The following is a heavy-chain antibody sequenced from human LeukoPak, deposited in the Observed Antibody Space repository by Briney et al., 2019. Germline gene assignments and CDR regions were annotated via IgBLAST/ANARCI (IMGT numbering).Heavy chain of an antibody. CDR3: ARDYQQLAPPGAH. D-gene: IGHD6-13*01. Sequence: GGSLRLSCAASGFTFSSYWMRWVRQAPGKGLEWWANIKQDGSEKYYVDSVKGRFTMSRDNAKNSLDLQMKSLRAEDTAMYFCARDYQQLAPPGAHWGQGTLVTVSS. V-gene: IGHV3-7*01. CDR2: IKQDGSEK. J-gene: IGHJ4*02. CDR1: GFTFSSYW.